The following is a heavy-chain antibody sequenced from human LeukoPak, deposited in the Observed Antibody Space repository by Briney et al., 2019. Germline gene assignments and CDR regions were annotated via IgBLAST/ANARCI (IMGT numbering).Heavy chain of an antibody. D-gene: IGHD2-8*02. J-gene: IGHJ4*01. CDR1: GFTFSAYV. V-gene: IGHV3-30*04. CDR3: VRDGGYTGGWTYGAGDY. CDR2: ISTDGKEK. Sequence: PGGSLRLSCAASGFTFSAYVMHWVRQAPAKGLECVAVISTDGKEKYYADSVKGRFSISRDNSKNTLYLQMSSLRTQDTAVYYCVRDGGYTGGWTYGAGDYWGQGNLVTVSS.